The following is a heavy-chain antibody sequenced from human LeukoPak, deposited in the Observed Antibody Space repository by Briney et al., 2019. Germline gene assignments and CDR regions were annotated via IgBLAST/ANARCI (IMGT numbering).Heavy chain of an antibody. D-gene: IGHD3-22*01. V-gene: IGHV3-21*01. J-gene: IGHJ4*02. CDR1: GFTFSSYS. Sequence: GGSLRLSCAASGFTFSSYSTNWVRQAPGKGLEWVSSISSSSSYIYYADSVKGRFTISRDNAKNSLYLQMNSLRAEDTAVYYCARGLPGYYYDSSGYYASFDYWGQGTLVTVSS. CDR2: ISSSSSYI. CDR3: ARGLPGYYYDSSGYYASFDY.